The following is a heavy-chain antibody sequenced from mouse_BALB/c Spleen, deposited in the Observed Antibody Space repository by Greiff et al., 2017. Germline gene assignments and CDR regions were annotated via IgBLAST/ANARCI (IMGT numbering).Heavy chain of an antibody. CDR3: ASYGSSWYFDV. D-gene: IGHD1-1*01. CDR2: IWGDGST. Sequence: QVQLQQSGPGLVAPSQSLSITCTVSGFSLTGYGVNWVRQPPGKGLEWLGMIWGDGSTDYNSALKSRLSISKDNSKSQVFLKMNSLQTDDTARYYCASYGSSWYFDVWGAGTTVTVSS. J-gene: IGHJ1*01. CDR1: GFSLTGYG. V-gene: IGHV2-6-7*01.